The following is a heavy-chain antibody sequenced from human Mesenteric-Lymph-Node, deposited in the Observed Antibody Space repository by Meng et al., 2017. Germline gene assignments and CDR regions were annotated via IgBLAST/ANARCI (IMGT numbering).Heavy chain of an antibody. Sequence: QVQLQESGPGLVKPSDTLSLTCAVSGYSISSSNWWGWVRQPPGKGLEWIGETSHSGSTNYSPSLKSRVTISLDKSKNQLSLKLNSVTAADTAVYYCASSDYYRSDYWGQGTLVTVSS. V-gene: IGHV4-4*02. CDR3: ASSDYYRSDY. D-gene: IGHD3-22*01. CDR2: TSHSGST. CDR1: GYSISSSNW. J-gene: IGHJ4*02.